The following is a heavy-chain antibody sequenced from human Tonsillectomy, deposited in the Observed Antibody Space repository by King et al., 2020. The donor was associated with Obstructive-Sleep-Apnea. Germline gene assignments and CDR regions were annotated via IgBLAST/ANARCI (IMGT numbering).Heavy chain of an antibody. CDR3: ARGIVVVPPTIGGLDY. CDR1: GYTFTGYY. J-gene: IGHJ4*02. V-gene: IGHV1-2*04. D-gene: IGHD2-2*01. Sequence: QLVQSGAEVKKPGASAKVSCKASGYTFTGYYLHWVRQAPGQGLEGMGWINPNSGGINYAQKFQGWVTMTRDTSISTAYMELSRLRSDDTAVYYCARGIVVVPPTIGGLDYWGQGTLVTVSS. CDR2: INPNSGGI.